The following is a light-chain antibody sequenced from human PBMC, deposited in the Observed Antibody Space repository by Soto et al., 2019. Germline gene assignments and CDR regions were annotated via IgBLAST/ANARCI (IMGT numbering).Light chain of an antibody. CDR1: SSDVGAYNY. Sequence: QSALTQPPSASGSPGQSVTISCTGTSSDVGAYNYVSWYQQHPGKAPKVMIFEVSKRPSGVPDRFSGSKSGNTASLTVSGLQDEDEADYYCSSYAGSNNFVFGTGTKLTVI. V-gene: IGLV2-8*01. CDR3: SSYAGSNNFV. CDR2: EVS. J-gene: IGLJ1*01.